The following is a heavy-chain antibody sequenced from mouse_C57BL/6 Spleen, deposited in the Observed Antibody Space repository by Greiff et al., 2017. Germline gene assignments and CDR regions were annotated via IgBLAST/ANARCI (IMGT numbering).Heavy chain of an antibody. CDR1: GYPFTSYW. Sequence: QVQLQQPGAELVKPGASVKMSCKASGYPFTSYWLTWVKQRPGQGLEWIGDIYPGSGSTNYNEKFKSKATLTVDTPSSTAYMQLSSLTSEDSAVYYCAREGLLSYYYAMDYWGQGTSVTVSS. CDR2: IYPGSGST. D-gene: IGHD2-3*01. J-gene: IGHJ4*01. V-gene: IGHV1-55*01. CDR3: AREGLLSYYYAMDY.